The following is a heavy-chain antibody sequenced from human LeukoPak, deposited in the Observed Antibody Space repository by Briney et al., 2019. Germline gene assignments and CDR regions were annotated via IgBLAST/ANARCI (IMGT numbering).Heavy chain of an antibody. CDR3: AKRRGYMDV. Sequence: GGSLRLSCAASGFTFDEYGMTWVRQAPGKGLEWVSAINWSGGSTDYADSVKGRFTISRDNAKNSLFLQMNSLRAEDTALYYCAKRRGYMDVWGNGTTVIVSS. V-gene: IGHV3-20*04. CDR1: GFTFDEYG. CDR2: INWSGGST. D-gene: IGHD3-10*01. J-gene: IGHJ6*03.